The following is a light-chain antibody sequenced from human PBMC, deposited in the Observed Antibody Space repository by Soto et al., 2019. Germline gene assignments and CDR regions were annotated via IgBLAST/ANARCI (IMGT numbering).Light chain of an antibody. V-gene: IGKV3-20*01. CDR2: DAS. CDR1: QSIRSER. Sequence: EIVFTQSPDTLSFSPGEGATLSCRASQSIRSERLAWYQQKPGQAPRLVIFDASNRASGMPERFSGSGSGTDFTLTIARLEPEDFAVYYCQEYDGAPITFGLGTRLEIK. CDR3: QEYDGAPIT. J-gene: IGKJ5*01.